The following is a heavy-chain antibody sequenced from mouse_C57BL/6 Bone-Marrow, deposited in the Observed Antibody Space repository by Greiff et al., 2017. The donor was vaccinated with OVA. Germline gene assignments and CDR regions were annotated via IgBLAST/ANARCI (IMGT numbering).Heavy chain of an antibody. CDR2: ISNLAYSI. CDR3: ASPSVSSPAWFAF. J-gene: IGHJ3*01. Sequence: EVQVVESGGGLVQPGGSLKLSCAASGFTFSDYGMAWVRQAPRKGPEWVAFISNLAYSIYYADTVTGRFTISRENAKITLYLEMSSLRSEDTALYYCASPSVSSPAWFAFWGQGTLVTVSA. CDR1: GFTFSDYG. D-gene: IGHD1-1*01. V-gene: IGHV5-15*01.